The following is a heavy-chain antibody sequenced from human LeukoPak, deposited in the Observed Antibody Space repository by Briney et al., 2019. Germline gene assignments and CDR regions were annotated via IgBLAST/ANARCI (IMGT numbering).Heavy chain of an antibody. Sequence: ASVKVSCKVSGYTLTELSMHWVRQAPGKGLEWMGGFDPEDGETIYAQEFQGRVTMTEDTSTDTAYMELSSLRSEDTAVYYCATRPIPGYSSSWFFDYWGQGTLVTVSS. CDR3: ATRPIPGYSSSWFFDY. D-gene: IGHD6-13*01. J-gene: IGHJ4*02. CDR2: FDPEDGET. CDR1: GYTLTELS. V-gene: IGHV1-24*01.